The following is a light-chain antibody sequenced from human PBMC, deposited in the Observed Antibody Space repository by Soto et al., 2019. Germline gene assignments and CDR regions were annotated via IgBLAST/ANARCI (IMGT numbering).Light chain of an antibody. CDR2: EVS. Sequence: QSVLTQPASVSGSPGQSITISCTGTSSDVGGYKYVSWYQHHPGKAPKLMIYEVSNRPSGISNRFSGSKSGNTASLTISGLQAEDEADYYCSSYTTSRTWVFGGGTKLTVL. CDR3: SSYTTSRTWV. CDR1: SSDVGGYKY. V-gene: IGLV2-14*01. J-gene: IGLJ3*02.